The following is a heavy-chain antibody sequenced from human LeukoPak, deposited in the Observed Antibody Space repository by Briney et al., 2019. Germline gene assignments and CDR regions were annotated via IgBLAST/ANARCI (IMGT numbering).Heavy chain of an antibody. V-gene: IGHV4-31*03. D-gene: IGHD3-3*01. CDR1: GGSISSGGYY. Sequence: SQTLTLTCTVSGGSISSGGYYWSWIRQHPGKGLEWIGYIYYSGSTYYNPSLKSRVTISVDTSKNQFSLKLSSVTAADTAVYYCARAGGFFSPFGYWGQGTLVTVSS. J-gene: IGHJ4*02. CDR2: IYYSGST. CDR3: ARAGGFFSPFGY.